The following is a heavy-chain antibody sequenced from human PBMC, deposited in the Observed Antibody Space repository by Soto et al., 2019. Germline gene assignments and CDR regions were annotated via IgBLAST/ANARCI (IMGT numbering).Heavy chain of an antibody. J-gene: IGHJ6*02. CDR3: AGALYYYGSGSPPPYYYYYGMDV. CDR2: IIPIFGTA. D-gene: IGHD3-10*01. V-gene: IGHV1-69*13. Sequence: SVKVSCKASGGTFSSYAISWVRQAPGQGLEWMGGIIPIFGTANYAQKFQGRVTITADESTSTAYMELSSLRSEDTAVYYCAGALYYYGSGSPPPYYYYYGMDVWGQGTTVTVSS. CDR1: GGTFSSYA.